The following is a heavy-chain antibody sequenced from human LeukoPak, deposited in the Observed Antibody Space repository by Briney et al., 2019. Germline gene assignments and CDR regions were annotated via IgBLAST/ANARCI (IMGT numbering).Heavy chain of an antibody. CDR3: AKTRGYYDA. CDR1: GFTFSNYA. Sequence: QAGGSLRLSCVASGFTFSNYAMSWVRQAPGKGLELVSGIYGSDDKTVYGDAVKGRFTISRDNSKNTLYLQMNSLRADDTAVYYCAKTRGYYDAWGQGALVTVSS. CDR2: IYGSDDKT. V-gene: IGHV3-23*01. J-gene: IGHJ5*02. D-gene: IGHD2-15*01.